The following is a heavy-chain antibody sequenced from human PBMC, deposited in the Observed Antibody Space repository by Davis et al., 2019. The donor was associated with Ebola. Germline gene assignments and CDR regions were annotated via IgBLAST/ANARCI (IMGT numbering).Heavy chain of an antibody. CDR1: GYTFTSYD. Sequence: ASVKVSCKASGYTFTSYDINWVRQATGQGLEWMGWMNPNSGNTGYAQKFQGRVTITADESTSTAYMELSSLRSEDTAVYYCARDRYCSGGSCYGMDAWGQGTTVTVSS. CDR2: MNPNSGNT. D-gene: IGHD2-15*01. J-gene: IGHJ6*02. V-gene: IGHV1-8*03. CDR3: ARDRYCSGGSCYGMDA.